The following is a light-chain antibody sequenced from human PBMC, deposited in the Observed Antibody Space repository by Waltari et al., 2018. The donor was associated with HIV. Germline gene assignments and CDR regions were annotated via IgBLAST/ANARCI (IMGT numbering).Light chain of an antibody. CDR2: DVT. J-gene: IGLJ2*01. V-gene: IGLV2-11*01. CDR3: CSYADTYFVV. CDR1: SSAVGGYNY. Sequence: QSALPQPRTVSGSPGQSVTISCTGTSSAVGGYNYVSWYQHHPNKGPKLLIYDVTKRPSGVPDRFSGSKSGNTASLTISGLQAEDEADYYCCSYADTYFVVFGGRTTLTVL.